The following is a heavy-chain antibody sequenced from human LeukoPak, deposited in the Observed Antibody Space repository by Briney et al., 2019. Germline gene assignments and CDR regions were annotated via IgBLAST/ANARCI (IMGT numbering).Heavy chain of an antibody. CDR1: GYTFTSNG. CDR2: INAYNGNT. J-gene: IGHJ4*02. Sequence: ASVKVSCKASGYTFTSNGISWVRQAPGQGLEWMGWINAYNGNTNYAQKLQGRVTMTTETSTSTAYMVLRSLRSDDTAVYYCARRQGTTLSFDYWGQGTLVTVSS. D-gene: IGHD1-1*01. V-gene: IGHV1-18*01. CDR3: ARRQGTTLSFDY.